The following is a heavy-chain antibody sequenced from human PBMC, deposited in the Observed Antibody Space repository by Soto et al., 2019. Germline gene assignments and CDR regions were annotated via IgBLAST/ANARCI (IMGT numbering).Heavy chain of an antibody. V-gene: IGHV3-23*01. CDR2: ISGSGTTA. J-gene: IGHJ3*02. CDR3: AKTTDGWFSAFEI. Sequence: PGGSLRLSCAASGFTFSSYGMHWVRQAPGKGLEWVSAISGSGTTAYYADSVKGRFTFSRDNSKKTMYLQMNSLRAEDTAVYYCAKTTDGWFSAFEIWGQGTMVTVSS. D-gene: IGHD6-19*01. CDR1: GFTFSSYG.